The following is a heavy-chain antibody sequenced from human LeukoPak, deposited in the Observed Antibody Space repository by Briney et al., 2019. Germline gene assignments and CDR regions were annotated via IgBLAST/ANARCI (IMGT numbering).Heavy chain of an antibody. V-gene: IGHV1-2*02. CDR3: ARGGYSYGPGYYYYYMDV. CDR1: GYTFTGYY. J-gene: IGHJ6*03. Sequence: ASVKVSCKASGYTFTGYYMHWVRQAPGQGLEWMGWINPNSGGTNYAQKFQGRVTMTRDTSISTAYMELSRLRSDDTAVYYCARGGYSYGPGYYYYYMDVWGKGTTVTVSS. CDR2: INPNSGGT. D-gene: IGHD5-18*01.